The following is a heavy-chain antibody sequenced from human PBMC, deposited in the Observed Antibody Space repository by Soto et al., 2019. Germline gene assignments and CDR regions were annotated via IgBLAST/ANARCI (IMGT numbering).Heavy chain of an antibody. CDR2: IWFDGSIK. Sequence: QVQLVESGGGVVQPGRSLRPSCAVSGLTFSSYGMHWVRQGPGKGLEWVALIWFDGSIKYYGDSVKGRFTISRGNSKNTLYLQMNSLRAEDTAVYYCVSRSDGFDYWGQGTMVTVSS. CDR3: VSRSDGFDY. V-gene: IGHV3-33*01. J-gene: IGHJ4*02. CDR1: GLTFSSYG.